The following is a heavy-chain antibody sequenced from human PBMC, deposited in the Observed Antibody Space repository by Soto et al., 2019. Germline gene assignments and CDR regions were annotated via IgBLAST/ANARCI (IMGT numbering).Heavy chain of an antibody. J-gene: IGHJ5*02. D-gene: IGHD6-19*01. CDR3: ARDRGLGSGWYGWFDP. CDR2: IYYSEST. V-gene: IGHV4-59*01. CDR1: GGSISSYY. Sequence: SETLSLTCTVSGGSISSYYWSWIRQPPGKGLEWIGYIYYSESTNYNPSLKSRVTISVDTSKNQFSLKLSSVTAADTAVYYCARDRGLGSGWYGWFDPWGQGTQVTVSS.